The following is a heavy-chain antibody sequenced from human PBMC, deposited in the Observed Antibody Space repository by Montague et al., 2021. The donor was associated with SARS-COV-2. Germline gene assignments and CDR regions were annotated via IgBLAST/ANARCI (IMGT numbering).Heavy chain of an antibody. D-gene: IGHD5-12*01. CDR1: GASSSNYY. CDR2: TNHSGYT. CDR3: ASAPRYSFGFWAY. J-gene: IGHJ4*02. V-gene: IGHV4-34*01. Sequence: SETLSLTCAVYGASSSNYYWSWIRQSPGKGLEWVGETNHSGYTDXNPSLESRLTISLDSSKKQFSLKMTSVTAADTAIYYCASAPRYSFGFWAYWGQGTLVSVSS.